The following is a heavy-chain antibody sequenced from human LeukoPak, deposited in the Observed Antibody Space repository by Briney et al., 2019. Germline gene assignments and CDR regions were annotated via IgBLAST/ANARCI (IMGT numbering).Heavy chain of an antibody. CDR1: GGSISSSNW. CDR3: ARLSIAVAGRGFDP. Sequence: PSGTLSLTCAVSGGSISSSNWWSWVRQPPGKGLEWIGEIYHSGSTYYNPSLKSRVTISVDTSKNQFSLKLISVTAADTAVYYCARLSIAVAGRGFDPWGQGTLVTV. V-gene: IGHV4-4*02. D-gene: IGHD6-19*01. CDR2: IYHSGST. J-gene: IGHJ5*02.